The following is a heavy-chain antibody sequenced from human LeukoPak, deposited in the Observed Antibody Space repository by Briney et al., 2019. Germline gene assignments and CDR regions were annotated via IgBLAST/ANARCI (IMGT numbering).Heavy chain of an antibody. D-gene: IGHD5-18*01. Sequence: PGGSLRLSCAGSGFTSSSYWMSWVRQAPGKGLEWAANIKQDGNEKYYVDSVKGRFSISRDDAKNPLYLQLNSLRAEDTAVYYCAKDRGSYGLVYWGQGTLVTVSS. CDR3: AKDRGSYGLVY. CDR1: GFTSSSYW. J-gene: IGHJ4*02. CDR2: IKQDGNEK. V-gene: IGHV3-7*05.